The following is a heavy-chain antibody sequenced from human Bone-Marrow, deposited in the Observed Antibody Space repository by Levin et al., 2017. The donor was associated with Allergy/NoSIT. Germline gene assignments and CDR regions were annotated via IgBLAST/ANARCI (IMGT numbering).Heavy chain of an antibody. CDR2: IYHSGIT. D-gene: IGHD1-14*01. CDR3: ARDNGNPDY. CDR1: GYSISSGYH. J-gene: IGHJ4*02. V-gene: IGHV4-38-2*02. Sequence: NTSETLSLTCAVSGYSISSGYHWGWIRQPPGKGLEWIGSIYHSGITYYNPSLKSRVTISVDTSKNQFSLKLSSLTAADTAVYYCARDNGNPDYWGQGTLVTVSS.